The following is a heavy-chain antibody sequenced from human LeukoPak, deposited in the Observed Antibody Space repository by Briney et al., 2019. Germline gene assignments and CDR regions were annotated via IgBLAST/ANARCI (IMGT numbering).Heavy chain of an antibody. V-gene: IGHV3-7*03. CDR2: IKQDGGEK. J-gene: IGHJ4*02. D-gene: IGHD1-26*01. Sequence: GGSLRLSCAASGLTFINYWMSWVRQAPGKGLEWVANIKQDGGEKHYVDSVKGRFTISRDNAKNSLYLQMNSLRADDTAVYYCVRGQGVQWNYWGQGTQVTVSS. CDR3: VRGQGVQWNY. CDR1: GLTFINYW.